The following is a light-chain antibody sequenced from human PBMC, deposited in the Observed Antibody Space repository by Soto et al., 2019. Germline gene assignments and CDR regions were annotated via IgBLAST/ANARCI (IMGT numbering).Light chain of an antibody. CDR2: DAS. Sequence: EIVLTQSPGTLSLSPGERATPSCRASQSVSSTYLAWYQQKPGQAPRLLIYDASSRATGIPDRFSGSGSGTDFTLTISRLEPEDFAVYYCHQYGTSLLTFGGGTKVDIK. J-gene: IGKJ4*01. CDR3: HQYGTSLLT. CDR1: QSVSSTY. V-gene: IGKV3-20*01.